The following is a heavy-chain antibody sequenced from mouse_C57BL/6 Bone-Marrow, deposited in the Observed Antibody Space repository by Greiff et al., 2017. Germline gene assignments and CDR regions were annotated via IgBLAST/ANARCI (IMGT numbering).Heavy chain of an antibody. CDR3: ARYGNFDY. J-gene: IGHJ2*01. V-gene: IGHV1-19*01. CDR1: GYTFTDYY. Sequence: EVKLQESGPVLVKPGASVKMSCKASGYTFTDYYMNWVKQSHGKSLEWIGVINPYNGGTSYNQKFKGKATLTVDKSSSTAYMELNSLTSEDSAVYYCARYGNFDYWGQGTTLTVSS. CDR2: INPYNGGT. D-gene: IGHD2-1*01.